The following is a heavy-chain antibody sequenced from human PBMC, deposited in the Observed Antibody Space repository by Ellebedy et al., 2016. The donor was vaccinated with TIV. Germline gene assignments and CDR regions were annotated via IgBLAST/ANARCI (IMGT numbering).Heavy chain of an antibody. J-gene: IGHJ5*02. V-gene: IGHV3-53*01. CDR2: IYSGGST. CDR1: GFTVSSNY. Sequence: GESLKISXAASGFTVSSNYMSWVRQAPGKGLEWVSVIYSGGSTYYADSVKGRFTISKDNSKNTLYLQMNSLRAEDTAVYYCARSVDHNWFDPWGQGTLVTVSS. CDR3: ARSVDHNWFDP. D-gene: IGHD4-23*01.